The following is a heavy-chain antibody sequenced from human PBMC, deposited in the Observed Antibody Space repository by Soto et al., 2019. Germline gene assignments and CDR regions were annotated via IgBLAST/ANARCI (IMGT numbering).Heavy chain of an antibody. CDR2: ISGSGGST. D-gene: IGHD6-13*01. CDR1: GFTFSSYA. Sequence: GGSLRLSCAASGFTFSSYAMSWVRQAPGKGLEWVSAISGSGGSTYYADSVKGRFTISRDNCKNTLYLQMNSLRAEDTAVYYCAKTPTLSSSWYREYCQHWGQGTLVTVSS. CDR3: AKTPTLSSSWYREYCQH. V-gene: IGHV3-23*01. J-gene: IGHJ1*01.